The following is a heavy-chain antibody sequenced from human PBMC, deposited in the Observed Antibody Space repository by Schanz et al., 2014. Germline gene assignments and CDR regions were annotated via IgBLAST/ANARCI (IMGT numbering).Heavy chain of an antibody. V-gene: IGHV1-69*09. CDR2: IVPILGIA. J-gene: IGHJ4*02. CDR1: GYTFTSDS. CDR3: ASSGAGYSSSWDFDY. D-gene: IGHD6-13*01. Sequence: QVQLVQSGAEVKKPGASVKVSCKASGYTFTSDSMHWVRQAPGQGLEWMGRIVPILGIANYAQKFQGRVTITADKSTFTAYMDVSSLRSEDTAVYYCASSGAGYSSSWDFDYWGQGTLVTVSS.